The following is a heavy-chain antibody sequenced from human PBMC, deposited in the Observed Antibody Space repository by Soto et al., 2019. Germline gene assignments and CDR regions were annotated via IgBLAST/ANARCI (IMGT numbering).Heavy chain of an antibody. J-gene: IGHJ6*02. CDR2: INPNSGGT. CDR3: ARRIAAAPTGDYYYGMDV. Sequence: ASVKVSCKASGYTFTSYGISWVRQAPGQGLEWMGWINPNSGGTNYAQKFQGRVTMTRDTSISTAYMELSRLRSDDTAVYYCARRIAAAPTGDYYYGMDVWGQGTTVTVSS. CDR1: GYTFTSYG. V-gene: IGHV1-2*02. D-gene: IGHD6-13*01.